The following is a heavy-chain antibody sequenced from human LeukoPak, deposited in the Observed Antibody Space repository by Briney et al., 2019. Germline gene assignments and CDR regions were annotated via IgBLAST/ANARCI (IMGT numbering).Heavy chain of an antibody. V-gene: IGHV3-23*01. CDR2: VGSDGRT. J-gene: IGHJ1*01. CDR1: GFTLSGNA. Sequence: GGSLRLSCVASGFTLSGNAMSWVRQAPGRGLEWVSGVGSDGRTHYADSVRGRFTISRDNSMNTVSLDMSRLRVEDTAVYYCAKDLSWWAAADHWGQGALVTVAS. CDR3: AKDLSWWAAADH. D-gene: IGHD2-15*01.